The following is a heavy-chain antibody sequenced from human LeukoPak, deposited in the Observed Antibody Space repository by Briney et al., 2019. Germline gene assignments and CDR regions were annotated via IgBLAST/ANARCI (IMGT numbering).Heavy chain of an antibody. CDR2: INPSGGST. Sequence: ASVKVSCKASGYTFTSYCMHWVRQAPGQGLEWMGIINPSGGSTSYAQKFQGRVTMTRDTSTSTVYMELSSLRSEDAAVYYCARGGGMVATTPWGQGTLVTVSS. J-gene: IGHJ5*02. V-gene: IGHV1-46*01. D-gene: IGHD5-12*01. CDR3: ARGGGMVATTP. CDR1: GYTFTSYC.